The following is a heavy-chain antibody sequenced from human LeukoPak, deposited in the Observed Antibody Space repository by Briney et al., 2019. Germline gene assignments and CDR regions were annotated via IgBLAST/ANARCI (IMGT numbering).Heavy chain of an antibody. CDR1: GGSFSGYY. CDR3: AXXXXXXXXXXXXFGYPGLGGGGYYYGMDV. D-gene: IGHD2-21*01. V-gene: IGHV4-59*08. J-gene: IGHJ6*02. Sequence: SETLSLTCAVYGGSFSGYYWSWIRQPPGKGLEWIGYIYYSGSTNYNPSLKSRVTISVDTSKNQFSLKLSSVTAADTAVYYCAXXXXXXXXXXXXFGYPGLGGGGYYYGMDVWGQGTTVTVSS. CDR2: IYYSGST.